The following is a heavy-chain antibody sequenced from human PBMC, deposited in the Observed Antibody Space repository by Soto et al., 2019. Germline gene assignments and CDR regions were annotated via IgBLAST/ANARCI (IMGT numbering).Heavy chain of an antibody. CDR2: LIPIFGTA. CDR1: GGTFSSYA. CDR3: ARPLEGYYYYGMDV. Sequence: QVQLVQSGAEVKKPGSSVKVSCKASGGTFSSYAISWVRQAPGQGLEWMGGLIPIFGTANYALKFQSRVTITADESTSTTYMELSSLRSEDTAVYYCARPLEGYYYYGMDVWGQGTTVTVSS. J-gene: IGHJ6*02. V-gene: IGHV1-69*12.